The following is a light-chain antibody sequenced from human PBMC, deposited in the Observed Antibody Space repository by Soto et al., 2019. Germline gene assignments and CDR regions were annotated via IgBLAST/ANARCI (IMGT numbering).Light chain of an antibody. CDR1: QSVSSN. V-gene: IGKV3-15*01. CDR3: QQYNSWPRT. Sequence: EVVLTQSPGTLSLSPGERATLSCRASQSVSSNLAWYQQKPGQAPRLLVYGASTRATGVPARFSGSGSGTEFTLIISSLQSEDFAVYYCQQYNSWPRTFGQGTKVDIK. J-gene: IGKJ1*01. CDR2: GAS.